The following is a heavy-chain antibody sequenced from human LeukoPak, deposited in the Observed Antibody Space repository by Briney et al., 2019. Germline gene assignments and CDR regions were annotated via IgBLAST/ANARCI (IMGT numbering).Heavy chain of an antibody. J-gene: IGHJ4*02. D-gene: IGHD1-14*01. CDR2: ISYDGKNQ. CDR3: ARPNRGALFDY. CDR1: GFTFSSYG. V-gene: IGHV3-30*03. Sequence: GGSLRLSCAASGFTFSSYGMHWVRQAPGKGLEWVAVISYDGKNQYYADSVKGRFIISRDSSKNTLYLQMNSLRAEDTAVYYCARPNRGALFDYWGQGTLVTVSS.